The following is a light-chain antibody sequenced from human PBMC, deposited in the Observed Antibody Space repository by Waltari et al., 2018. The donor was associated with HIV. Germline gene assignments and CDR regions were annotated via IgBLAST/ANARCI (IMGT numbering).Light chain of an antibody. V-gene: IGKV4-1*01. CDR2: WAS. CDR1: HSVLTSSSDKNS. J-gene: IGKJ2*01. CDR3: QQHYTSPYT. Sequence: DIVMTQSPDSLAVSLGERSTINCKSRHSVLTSSSDKNSLVWYQQKSGQPPKLLIYWASTRESGVPERFSGSGSGTDFTLTISSLQADDVAVYYCQQHYTSPYTFGQGTKLEIK.